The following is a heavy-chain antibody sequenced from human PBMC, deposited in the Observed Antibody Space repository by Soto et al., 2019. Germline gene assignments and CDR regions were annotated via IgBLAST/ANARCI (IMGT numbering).Heavy chain of an antibody. Sequence: GGSLRLSCAASGFTFSSYGMHWVRQAPGKGLEWVAVISYDGSNKYYADSVKGRFTTSRDNSKNTLYLQMNSLRAEDTAVYYCAKDYGSSAYYFDYWGQGTLVTVSS. CDR1: GFTFSSYG. J-gene: IGHJ4*02. V-gene: IGHV3-30*18. CDR3: AKDYGSSAYYFDY. D-gene: IGHD6-6*01. CDR2: ISYDGSNK.